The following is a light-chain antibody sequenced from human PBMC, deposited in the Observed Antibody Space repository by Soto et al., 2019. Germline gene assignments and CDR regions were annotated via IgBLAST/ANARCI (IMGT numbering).Light chain of an antibody. CDR3: QQYDSYST. J-gene: IGKJ1*01. CDR2: DAS. V-gene: IGKV1-5*01. Sequence: DMQMTQSPSTLSASVGDRVTITCRASQSISTSLAWYQQKPGKAPKLLIHDASSLESGVPSRFSGSGSGTEFTLTISSPQPDDFATYYCQQYDSYSTFGQGTKVDIK. CDR1: QSISTS.